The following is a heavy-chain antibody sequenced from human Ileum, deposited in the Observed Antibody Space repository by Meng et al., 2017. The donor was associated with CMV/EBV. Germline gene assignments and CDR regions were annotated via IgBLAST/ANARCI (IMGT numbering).Heavy chain of an antibody. CDR3: ARDPFGPGQY. CDR1: GFTFSSYW. V-gene: IGHV3-74*01. D-gene: IGHD3-10*01. Sequence: GESLKISCAASGFTFSSYWMHWVRQAPGKGLVWVSRINSDGSTTSYADSVKGRFTISRDNAKNTVYLQMNSLRAEDTAVYYCARDPFGPGQYWGQATLATVSS. CDR2: INSDGSTT. J-gene: IGHJ4*02.